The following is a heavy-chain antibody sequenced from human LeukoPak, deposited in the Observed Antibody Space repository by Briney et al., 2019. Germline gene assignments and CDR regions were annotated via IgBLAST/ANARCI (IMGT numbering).Heavy chain of an antibody. CDR1: GGSISSGDYY. CDR3: DRAVYGDYGDDAFDI. J-gene: IGHJ3*02. V-gene: IGHV4-30-4*01. CDR2: IYYSGST. Sequence: SETLSLTCTVSGGSISSGDYYWSWIRQPPGKGLEWIGYIYYSGSTYYNPSLKSRVTISVDTSKNQFSLKLSSVTAADTAVYYCDRAVYGDYGDDAFDIWGQGTMVTVSS. D-gene: IGHD4-17*01.